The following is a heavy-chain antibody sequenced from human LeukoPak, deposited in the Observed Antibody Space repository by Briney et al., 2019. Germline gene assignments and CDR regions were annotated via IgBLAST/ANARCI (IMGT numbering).Heavy chain of an antibody. CDR3: ARRYTNSWFFDY. CDR1: GGSISSYY. J-gene: IGHJ4*02. D-gene: IGHD2-2*02. CDR2: IYYTGNS. V-gene: IGHV4-59*08. Sequence: SETLSLTCTVSGGSISSYYWSWIRQPPGKGLEWLGYIYYTGNSNYNPSLESRVTMSLDTSTNQFFLRLSSVTAADTAVYYCARRYTNSWFFDYWGQGALVTVSS.